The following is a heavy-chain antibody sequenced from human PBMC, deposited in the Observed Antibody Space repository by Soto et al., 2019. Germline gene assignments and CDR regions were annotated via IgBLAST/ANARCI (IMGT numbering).Heavy chain of an antibody. D-gene: IGHD3-10*01. CDR1: GFTFSSYW. Sequence: GGSLRLSCVASGFTFSSYWMNWVRQVPGKGLEWLANIKEDGSEIHYVDSVKGRFTISRDNAKNSLYLHMSSLRVEDTAVYHCVRSSGWTGDYWGQGILVTVSS. J-gene: IGHJ4*02. V-gene: IGHV3-7*04. CDR2: IKEDGSEI. CDR3: VRSSGWTGDY.